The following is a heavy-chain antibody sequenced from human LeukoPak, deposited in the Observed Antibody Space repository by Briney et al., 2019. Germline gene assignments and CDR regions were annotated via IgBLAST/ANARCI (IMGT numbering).Heavy chain of an antibody. CDR2: IYSGGTT. CDR1: GFTFSSYA. Sequence: PGGSLTLSCAGSGFTFSSYAMSWVRQAPGKGLEWVSVIYSGGTTYYADSVKGRFTISRANSKNTLYLKMNSLRAEDTAVYYCARDAFDIWGQGTMVTVSS. CDR3: ARDAFDI. V-gene: IGHV3-66*01. J-gene: IGHJ3*02.